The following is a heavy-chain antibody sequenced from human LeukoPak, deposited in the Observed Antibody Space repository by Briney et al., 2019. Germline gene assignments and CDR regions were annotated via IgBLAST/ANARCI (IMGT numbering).Heavy chain of an antibody. CDR2: ISWNSGSI. Sequence: GGSLRLSCAASGFTFDDYAMHWVRQAPGKGLEWVSGISWNSGSIGYADSVKGRFTISRDNARNSLYLQMNSLRAEDTAVYYCAKDSGLLAAAGTFDYWGQGTLVTVSS. V-gene: IGHV3-9*01. CDR1: GFTFDDYA. J-gene: IGHJ4*02. D-gene: IGHD6-13*01. CDR3: AKDSGLLAAAGTFDY.